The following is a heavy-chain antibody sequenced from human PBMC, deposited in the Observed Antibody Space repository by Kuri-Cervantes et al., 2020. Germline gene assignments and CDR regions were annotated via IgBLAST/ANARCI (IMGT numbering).Heavy chain of an antibody. V-gene: IGHV3-23*01. CDR3: AKVVAYGSGSYYND. CDR2: ISGSGGST. CDR1: GFTLSNYT. J-gene: IGHJ4*02. D-gene: IGHD3-10*01. Sequence: GGSLRLSCAASGFTLSNYTMSWVRQAPGKGLEWVSAISGSGGSTYYADSVKGRFTISRDNSKNTLYLQMNSLRAEDTAVYYCAKVVAYGSGSYYNDWGQGTLVTVSS.